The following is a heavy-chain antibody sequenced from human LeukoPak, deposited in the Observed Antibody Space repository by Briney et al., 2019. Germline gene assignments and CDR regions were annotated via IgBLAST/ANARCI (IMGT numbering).Heavy chain of an antibody. CDR2: INPNSGGT. D-gene: IGHD1-1*01. Sequence: ASVKVSCKASGYTFTGYYMHWVRQAPGQGLEWMGWINPNSGGTNYAQKSQGRVTMTRDTSISTAYMELSRLRSDDTAVYYCARVSPSYKDAFDIWGQGTMVTVSS. CDR3: ARVSPSYKDAFDI. V-gene: IGHV1-2*02. J-gene: IGHJ3*02. CDR1: GYTFTGYY.